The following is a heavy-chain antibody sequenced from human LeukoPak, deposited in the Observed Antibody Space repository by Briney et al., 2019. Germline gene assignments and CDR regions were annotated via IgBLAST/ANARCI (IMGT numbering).Heavy chain of an antibody. D-gene: IGHD4-17*01. CDR2: IKQDGSEK. V-gene: IGHV3-7*01. CDR1: GFTFSSYW. Sequence: PGGSLRLSCAASGFTFSSYWMSWVRQAPGKGLGWVANIKQDGSEKYYVDSVKGRFTISRDNAKNSLYLQMNSLRAEDTAVYYCARDSMDYGDYVQVYWGQGTLVTVSS. J-gene: IGHJ4*02. CDR3: ARDSMDYGDYVQVY.